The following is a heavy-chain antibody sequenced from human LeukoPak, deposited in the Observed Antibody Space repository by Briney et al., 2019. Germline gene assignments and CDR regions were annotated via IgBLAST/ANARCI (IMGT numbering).Heavy chain of an antibody. CDR2: INSSGST. Sequence: SETLSLTCTVSGGSISSGSYYWSWIWQPAGKGLEWIGRINSSGSTNYNPSLKSRVTISVDTSKNQFSLKLTSVTAADTALYYCVREVWSHNCFDPWGQGALVTVSS. J-gene: IGHJ5*02. V-gene: IGHV4-61*02. D-gene: IGHD2-21*01. CDR1: GGSISSGSYY. CDR3: VREVWSHNCFDP.